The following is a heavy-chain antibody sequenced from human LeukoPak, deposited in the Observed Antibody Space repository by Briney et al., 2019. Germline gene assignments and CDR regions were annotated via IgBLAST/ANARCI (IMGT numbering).Heavy chain of an antibody. CDR1: GFAFSSYA. J-gene: IGHJ4*02. D-gene: IGHD6-19*01. Sequence: GGSLRLSCAASGFAFSSYAMSWVRQAPGKGLEWVSDISGSGGSTHYADSVKGRFTISRDNSKNSLSLQTNSLRAEDTAVYYCAKESDISGWYGVDYWGQGTMVTVSS. CDR3: AKESDISGWYGVDY. CDR2: ISGSGGST. V-gene: IGHV3-23*01.